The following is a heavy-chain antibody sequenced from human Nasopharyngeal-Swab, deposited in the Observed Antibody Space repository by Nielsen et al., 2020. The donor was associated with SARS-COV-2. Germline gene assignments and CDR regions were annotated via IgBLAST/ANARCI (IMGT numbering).Heavy chain of an antibody. V-gene: IGHV3-53*01. Sequence: GGSLRLSCAASGFDVSGNYRSWFRQAPGKGLEWVSVMYAGGDIYYADSVKGRFTISRDSSKNTLYLQMNSLRVEDTALYYCARDRRDVDNQWGQGTLVTVSS. D-gene: IGHD5-24*01. J-gene: IGHJ4*02. CDR3: ARDRRDVDNQ. CDR1: GFDVSGNY. CDR2: MYAGGDI.